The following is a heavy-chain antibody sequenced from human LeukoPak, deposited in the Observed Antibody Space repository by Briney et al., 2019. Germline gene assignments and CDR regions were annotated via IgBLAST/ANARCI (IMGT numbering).Heavy chain of an antibody. Sequence: GGTLRLSCAASGFTFSSYGMSWVRQAPGKGLEWVSAISGSGGSTYYADSVKGRITISRDNSKNTLYLQMNSLRAEDTAVYYCAKGVGYCSGGSCQQFDYWGQGTLVTVSS. D-gene: IGHD2-15*01. J-gene: IGHJ4*02. CDR1: GFTFSSYG. CDR2: ISGSGGST. CDR3: AKGVGYCSGGSCQQFDY. V-gene: IGHV3-23*01.